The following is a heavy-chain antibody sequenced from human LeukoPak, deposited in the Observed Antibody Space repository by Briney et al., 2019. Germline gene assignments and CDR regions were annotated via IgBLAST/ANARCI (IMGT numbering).Heavy chain of an antibody. J-gene: IGHJ4*02. Sequence: SETLSLTCTVSGGSISSYYWSWIRQPPGKGLKWIGYIYYSGSTNYNPSLKSRVTISVDTSKNQFSLKLSSVTAADTAVYYCARDGPPFDYWGQGTLVTVSS. CDR3: ARDGPPFDY. CDR1: GGSISSYY. CDR2: IYYSGST. V-gene: IGHV4-59*01.